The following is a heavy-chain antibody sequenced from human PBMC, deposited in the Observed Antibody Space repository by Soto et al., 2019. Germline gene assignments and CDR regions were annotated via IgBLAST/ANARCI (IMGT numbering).Heavy chain of an antibody. V-gene: IGHV1-69*01. Sequence: HVQVVQSGSEVKKPGSSVKVSCKASGGTFSSLNWVRQAPGQGLEWMGGIIPIFGRGDPAQKFQGRVTITADESTSTAYLEVINLRSEDTAVYYCARKPHIGSHIDSCGEGTLVTVAS. D-gene: IGHD1-26*01. CDR2: IIPIFGRG. CDR1: GGTFSSL. CDR3: ARKPHIGSHIDS. J-gene: IGHJ4*02.